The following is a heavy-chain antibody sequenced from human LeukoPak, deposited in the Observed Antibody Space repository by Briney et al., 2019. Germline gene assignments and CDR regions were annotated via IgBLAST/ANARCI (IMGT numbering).Heavy chain of an antibody. CDR2: ISYDGSNK. CDR1: GFTFSSYA. J-gene: IGHJ6*02. D-gene: IGHD3-16*01. CDR3: ARGSVTDWGYYYYGMDV. V-gene: IGHV3-30-3*01. Sequence: QPGRSLRLSCAASGFTFSSYAMHWVRQAPGKGLEWVAVISYDGSNKYYADSVKGRFTISRDNSKNTLYLQMNSLRAEDTAVYYCARGSVTDWGYYYYGMDVWGQGTTVTVSS.